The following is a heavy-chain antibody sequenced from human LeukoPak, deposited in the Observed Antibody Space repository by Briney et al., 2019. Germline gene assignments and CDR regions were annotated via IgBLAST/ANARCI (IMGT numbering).Heavy chain of an antibody. CDR2: IYHSGST. Sequence: PSETLSLTCAVSGGSISSGGYSWSWIRQPPGKGLEWIGYIYHSGSTYYNPSLKSRVTISVDRSKNQFSLKLSSVTAADTAVYYCARGEDYGSGSYLAYWGQGTLVTVSS. V-gene: IGHV4-30-2*01. CDR3: ARGEDYGSGSYLAY. CDR1: GGSISSGGYS. D-gene: IGHD3-10*01. J-gene: IGHJ4*02.